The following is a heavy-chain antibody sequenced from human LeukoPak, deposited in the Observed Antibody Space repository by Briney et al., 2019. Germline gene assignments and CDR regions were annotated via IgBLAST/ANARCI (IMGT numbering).Heavy chain of an antibody. J-gene: IGHJ4*02. CDR3: ARDWVYGSGSYYYHPPFDY. V-gene: IGHV4-38-2*02. D-gene: IGHD3-10*01. Sequence: SETLSLTCAVSGYSISSGYYWGWIRQPPGKGLEWIGSIYHSGNTYYNPSLKSRVTISVDTSKNQFSLKLSSVTAADTAVYYCARDWVYGSGSYYYHPPFDYWGQGTLVTVSS. CDR1: GYSISSGYY. CDR2: IYHSGNT.